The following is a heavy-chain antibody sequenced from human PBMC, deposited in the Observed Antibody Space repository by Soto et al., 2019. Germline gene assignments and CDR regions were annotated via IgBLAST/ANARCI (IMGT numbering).Heavy chain of an antibody. CDR2: ISGSGGST. D-gene: IGHD3-3*01. V-gene: IGHV3-23*01. J-gene: IGHJ3*02. CDR3: AKDNPDFWSGYLRFAFDI. Sequence: PGGSLRLSCAASGFTFSSYAMSWVCQAPGKGLEWVSAISGSGGSTYYADSVKGRFTISRDNSKNTLYLQMNSLRAEDTAVYYCAKDNPDFWSGYLRFAFDIWGQGTMVTVSS. CDR1: GFTFSSYA.